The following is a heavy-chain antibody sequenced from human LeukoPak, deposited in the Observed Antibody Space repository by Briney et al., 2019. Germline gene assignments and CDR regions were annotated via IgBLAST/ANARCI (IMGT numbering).Heavy chain of an antibody. CDR1: GYSFTSYW. V-gene: IGHV5-51*01. D-gene: IGHD6-13*01. CDR3: ARAPGIAAATLTFDY. Sequence: GESLKISCKGSGYSFTSYWIGWVRQMPGKGLEWMGIIYPGDSDTRYSPSFQGQVTISADKSISTAYLQWSSLKASDTAMYYCARAPGIAAATLTFDYWGQGTLVTVSS. J-gene: IGHJ4*02. CDR2: IYPGDSDT.